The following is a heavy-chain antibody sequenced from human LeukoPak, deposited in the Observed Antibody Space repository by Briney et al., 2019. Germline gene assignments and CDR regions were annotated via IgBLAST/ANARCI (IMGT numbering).Heavy chain of an antibody. Sequence: GGSLRLSCAASGFTFDDYGMSWVRQAPGKGLERVATIDWNGDNTAYADSVKGRFTISRDNAKNSLYLQMNSLRAEDTALYYCASDVTLIVTFIGDAFDIWGQGTMVTVSS. V-gene: IGHV3-20*04. CDR3: ASDVTLIVTFIGDAFDI. D-gene: IGHD3-22*01. J-gene: IGHJ3*02. CDR1: GFTFDDYG. CDR2: IDWNGDNT.